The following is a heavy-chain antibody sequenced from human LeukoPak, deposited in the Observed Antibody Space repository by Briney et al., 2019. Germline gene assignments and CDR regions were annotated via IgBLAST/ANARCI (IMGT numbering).Heavy chain of an antibody. J-gene: IGHJ6*03. CDR1: GGSISSNTYY. Sequence: PSETLSLTCTVSGGSISSNTYYWSWIRQPPGKGLEWIGYIYYSGSTYYNPSLKSRVTISVDTSKNQFSLKLSSVTAADTAMYYCARESVVVVPAAIVHYYYMDVWGKGTTVTVSS. D-gene: IGHD2-2*02. CDR2: IYYSGST. V-gene: IGHV4-30-4*08. CDR3: ARESVVVVPAAIVHYYYMDV.